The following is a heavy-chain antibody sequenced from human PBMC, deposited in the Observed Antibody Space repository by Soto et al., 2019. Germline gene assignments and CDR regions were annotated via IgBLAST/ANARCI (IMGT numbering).Heavy chain of an antibody. V-gene: IGHV4-31*03. CDR3: ARTTFYDIFTAYYSLFDY. CDR1: GGSISSGRFY. J-gene: IGHJ4*02. D-gene: IGHD3-9*01. CDR2: IADSGSS. Sequence: QVQLQESGPGLVKPSQTLTLTCTVSGGSISSGRFYWSWIRQHPGKGLEWIGHIADSGSSYYHPSLESRVTISVDTSKNQFSLKLSAVTAADTAVYFCARTTFYDIFTAYYSLFDYWGQGTMVTVSS.